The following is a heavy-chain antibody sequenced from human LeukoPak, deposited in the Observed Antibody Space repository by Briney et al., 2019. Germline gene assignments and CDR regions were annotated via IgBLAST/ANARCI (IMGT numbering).Heavy chain of an antibody. CDR1: GFTFSSQT. V-gene: IGHV3-23*01. J-gene: IGHJ4*02. CDR2: ISGSGGST. Sequence: GGSLRLSCAASGFTFSSQTMSWVRQAPGKGLEWVPAISGSGGSTYYAGSVKGRFTISRDNSKNTLYLQMNSLRPEDTAVYYCAKDVGSSWSYYFDYWGQGTLVTVSS. D-gene: IGHD6-13*01. CDR3: AKDVGSSWSYYFDY.